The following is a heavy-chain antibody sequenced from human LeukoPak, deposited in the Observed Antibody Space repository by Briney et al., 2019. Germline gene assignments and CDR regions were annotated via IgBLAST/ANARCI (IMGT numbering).Heavy chain of an antibody. J-gene: IGHJ4*02. D-gene: IGHD2-8*01. CDR1: GGSISSGGYS. CDR3: ARFLNGEGLVVDY. CDR2: IYHSGST. V-gene: IGHV4-30-2*01. Sequence: SETLSLTCAVSGGSISSGGYSWSWIRQPPGEGLEWIGYIYHSGSTYYNPSLKSRVTISVDRSKNQFSLKLSSVTAADTAVYYCARFLNGEGLVVDYWGQGTLVTVTS.